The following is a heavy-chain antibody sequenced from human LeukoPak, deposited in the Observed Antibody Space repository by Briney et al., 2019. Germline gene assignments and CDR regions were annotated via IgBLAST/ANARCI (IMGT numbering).Heavy chain of an antibody. Sequence: SETLSLTCTVSGGPISSSSYYWGWIRQPPGKGLEWIGSMYYSGSTYYNLSLKSRVTISVDTSKNQFSLKLSSVTAADTAVFYCARLVSSRPNYMDVWGKGTTVTVSS. CDR3: ARLVSSRPNYMDV. V-gene: IGHV4-39*07. J-gene: IGHJ6*03. CDR1: GGPISSSSYY. CDR2: MYYSGST. D-gene: IGHD2-8*01.